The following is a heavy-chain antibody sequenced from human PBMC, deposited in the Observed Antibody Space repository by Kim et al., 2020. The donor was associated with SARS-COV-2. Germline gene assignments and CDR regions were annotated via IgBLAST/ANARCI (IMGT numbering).Heavy chain of an antibody. CDR3: ARRGGD. CDR2: NHSGST. Sequence: NHSGSTNYNPSLKSRVTISVDTSKNQFSLKLSSVTAADTAVYYCARRGGDWGQGTLVTASS. D-gene: IGHD3-10*01. J-gene: IGHJ4*02. V-gene: IGHV4-34*01.